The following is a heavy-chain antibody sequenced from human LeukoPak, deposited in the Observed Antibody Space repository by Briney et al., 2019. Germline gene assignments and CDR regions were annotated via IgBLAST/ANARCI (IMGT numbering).Heavy chain of an antibody. CDR1: GFIFSDYY. CDR3: ARDYGDNEPDH. J-gene: IGHJ4*02. D-gene: IGHD4-17*01. V-gene: IGHV3-11*01. Sequence: PGGSLRLSCAASGFIFSDYYMHWIRQAPGEGLEWVSYISSSGGTLYYADSVKGRFTISRDNAKNSLFLQMNSLRAEDTAGYYCARDYGDNEPDHWGQGTLVTVSS. CDR2: ISSSGGTL.